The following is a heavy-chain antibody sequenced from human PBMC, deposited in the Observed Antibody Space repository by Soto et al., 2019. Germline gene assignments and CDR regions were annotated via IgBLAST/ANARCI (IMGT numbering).Heavy chain of an antibody. CDR2: ISYDGSNK. Sequence: PVGSLRLSCAASGFTFSSYAMHWVRQAPGKGLEWVAVISYDGSNKYYADSVKGRFTISRDNSKNTLYLQMNSLRAEDTAVYYCAREVITYYYDSSGYYPRGLDVWGQGTTVTVSS. V-gene: IGHV3-30-3*01. D-gene: IGHD3-22*01. CDR3: AREVITYYYDSSGYYPRGLDV. J-gene: IGHJ6*02. CDR1: GFTFSSYA.